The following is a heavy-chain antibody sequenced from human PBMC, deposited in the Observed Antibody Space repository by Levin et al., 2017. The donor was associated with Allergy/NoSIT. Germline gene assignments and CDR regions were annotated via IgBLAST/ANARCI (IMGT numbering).Heavy chain of an antibody. CDR1: GFTFSSYA. J-gene: IGHJ4*02. Sequence: LSLTCAASGFTFSSYAMSWVRQAPGKGLEWVSAISGSGGSTYYADSVKGRFTISRDNSKNTLYLQMNSLRAEDTAVYYCAKDIRSGSGPLGYFDYWGQGTLVTVSS. CDR2: ISGSGGST. CDR3: AKDIRSGSGPLGYFDY. V-gene: IGHV3-23*01. D-gene: IGHD6-19*01.